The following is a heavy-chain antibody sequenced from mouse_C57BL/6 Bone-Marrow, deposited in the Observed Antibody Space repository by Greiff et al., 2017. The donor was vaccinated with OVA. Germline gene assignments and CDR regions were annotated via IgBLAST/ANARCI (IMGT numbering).Heavy chain of an antibody. V-gene: IGHV7-3*01. D-gene: IGHD6-1*01. J-gene: IGHJ4*01. CDR1: GFTFTDYY. CDR3: ARQYYCAMDY. CDR2: IRTRANGYTK. Sequence: EVMLVESGGGLVQPGGSLSLSCAASGFTFTDYYMSWVRQPPGKALEWLGFIRTRANGYTKEYSVSVTGRFTISRDHSQSILYLKMNARGDEDSTTEFCARQYYCAMDYWGQGTSVTVSS.